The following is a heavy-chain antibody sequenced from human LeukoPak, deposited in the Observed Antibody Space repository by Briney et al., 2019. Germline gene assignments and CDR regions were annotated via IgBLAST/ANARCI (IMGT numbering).Heavy chain of an antibody. J-gene: IGHJ4*02. CDR1: GYTFTGCY. CDR3: ARTSFGDYAYDC. Sequence: GASVKVSCKASGYTFTGCYMHWVRQAPGQGLEWMGRINPNSGGTNYAQRFQGRVTMTRDTSISTAHMELSRLRSDDTAVYYCARTSFGDYAYDCWGQGTLVTVSS. CDR2: INPNSGGT. D-gene: IGHD4-17*01. V-gene: IGHV1-2*06.